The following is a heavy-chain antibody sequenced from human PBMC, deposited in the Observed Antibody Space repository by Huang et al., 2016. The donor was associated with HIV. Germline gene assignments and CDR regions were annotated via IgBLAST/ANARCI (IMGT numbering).Heavy chain of an antibody. D-gene: IGHD6-13*01. V-gene: IGHV4-39*01. CDR1: GDFISSTNYY. CDR2: VYQSGGT. J-gene: IGHJ4*02. Sequence: QLQLQESGPGQMKPSETLSLTCTVSGDFISSTNYYWGWIRPSPGKGLEWVGSVYQSGGTNYNPSLKSRVTLSVDTSRNQFSLRLNSVTAADTAVYYCASQHIGAAATWFWGRGTQVAVSS. CDR3: ASQHIGAAATWF.